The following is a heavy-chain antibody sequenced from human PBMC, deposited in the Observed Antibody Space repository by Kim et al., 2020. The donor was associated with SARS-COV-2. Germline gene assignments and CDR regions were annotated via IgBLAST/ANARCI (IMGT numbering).Heavy chain of an antibody. D-gene: IGHD5-12*01. J-gene: IGHJ6*02. Sequence: SGPTLVNPTQTLTLTCTFSGFSLSTSGVGVGWIRQPPGKALEWLALIYWDDDKRYSPSLKSRLTITKDTSKNQVVLTMTNMDPVDTATYYCAHRGGDGYNYRYYYYGMDVWGQGTTVTVSS. CDR2: IYWDDDK. CDR3: AHRGGDGYNYRYYYYGMDV. CDR1: GFSLSTSGVG. V-gene: IGHV2-5*02.